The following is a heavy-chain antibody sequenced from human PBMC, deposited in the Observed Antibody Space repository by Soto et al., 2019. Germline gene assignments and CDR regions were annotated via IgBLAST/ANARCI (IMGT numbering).Heavy chain of an antibody. CDR2: ISSSSSYT. J-gene: IGHJ5*02. CDR3: ARDGRELLPRPWFDP. V-gene: IGHV3-11*06. Sequence: GGSLRLSCAASGFTFSDYYMSWIRQAPGKGLEWVSYISSSSSYTNYADSVKGRFTISRDNAKNSLYLQMNSLRAEDTAVYYCARDGRELLPRPWFDPWGQGTLVTVSS. CDR1: GFTFSDYY. D-gene: IGHD2-15*01.